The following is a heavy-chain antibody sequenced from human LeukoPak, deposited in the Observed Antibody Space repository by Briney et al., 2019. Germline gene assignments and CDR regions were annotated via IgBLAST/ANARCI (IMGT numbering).Heavy chain of an antibody. CDR3: AREGPRGNSQFDY. D-gene: IGHD2/OR15-2a*01. J-gene: IGHJ4*02. CDR1: GFTFSSYA. Sequence: GGSLRLSCAASGFTFSSYAMHWVRQAPGKGLEWVALIWYDGSNKYYADSVKGRLTISRDNSKNTLYLQMNSLRAADTAVYYCAREGPRGNSQFDYWGQGTLVTVSS. CDR2: IWYDGSNK. V-gene: IGHV3-33*08.